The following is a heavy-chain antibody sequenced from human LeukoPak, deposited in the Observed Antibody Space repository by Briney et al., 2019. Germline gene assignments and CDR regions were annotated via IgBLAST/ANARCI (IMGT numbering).Heavy chain of an antibody. CDR1: GGPISRYY. J-gene: IGHJ3*02. Sequence: SEPLSLTCTVSGGPISRYYWICIRQPPGKALEWIGYIYYSGSTIYNPPLKSRVTISVDTSKNQFSLKLSSVTAADTAVDYCARDLYYYGSGIYYNRVEAFDIWGQGTMVTVSS. D-gene: IGHD3-10*01. CDR2: IYYSGST. CDR3: ARDLYYYGSGIYYNRVEAFDI. V-gene: IGHV4-59*01.